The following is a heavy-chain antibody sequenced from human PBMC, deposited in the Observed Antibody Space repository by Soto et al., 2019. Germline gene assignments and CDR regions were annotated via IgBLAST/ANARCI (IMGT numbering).Heavy chain of an antibody. Sequence: GGSLRLSCATSGFPFRSYAMTLGRPAPGKGLEWVSANSGSGGSTYNADAVKGRCTIASDNSQNTLYMQMNSLRAEDTAVYYCAKEGYCSGGSCYSVRYCYYYGMDVWGQGTTVTVSS. J-gene: IGHJ6*02. CDR2: NSGSGGST. CDR3: AKEGYCSGGSCYSVRYCYYYGMDV. D-gene: IGHD2-15*01. V-gene: IGHV3-23*01. CDR1: GFPFRSYA.